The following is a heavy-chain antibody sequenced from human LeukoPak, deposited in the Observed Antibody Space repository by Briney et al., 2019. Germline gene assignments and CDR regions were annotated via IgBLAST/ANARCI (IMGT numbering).Heavy chain of an antibody. J-gene: IGHJ3*02. CDR2: IYYSGST. V-gene: IGHV4-31*03. CDR3: ARSQIRLGDAFAI. D-gene: IGHD3-16*01. Sequence: SETLSLTCTVSGGSISSGGYYWSWIRQHPGKGLEWIGYIYYSGSTYYNPSLKSRVTISVDTSKNQFSLKLSSVTAADTAVYYCARSQIRLGDAFAIWGQGTMVTVSS. CDR1: GGSISSGGYY.